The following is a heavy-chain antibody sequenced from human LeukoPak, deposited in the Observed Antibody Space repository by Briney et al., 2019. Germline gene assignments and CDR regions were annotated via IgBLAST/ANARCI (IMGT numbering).Heavy chain of an antibody. V-gene: IGHV4-4*07. CDR2: IYTSGST. D-gene: IGHD3-10*01. J-gene: IGHJ4*02. Sequence: SETLSLTCTVSGGSISSYYWSWIRQPAGKGLEWIGRIYTSGSTNYNPSLESRGTMSVDTSKNQFSLKLSSVTAADTAVYYCGRSWFGTWHLDHRGQGTLVTVSS. CDR1: GGSISSYY. CDR3: GRSWFGTWHLDH.